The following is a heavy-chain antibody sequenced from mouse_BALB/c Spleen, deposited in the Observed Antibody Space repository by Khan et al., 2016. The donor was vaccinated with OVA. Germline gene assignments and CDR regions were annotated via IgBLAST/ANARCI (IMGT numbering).Heavy chain of an antibody. D-gene: IGHD6-1*01. V-gene: IGHV9-3-1*01. CDR2: MNTYTGEP. CDR1: GYTFTDYV. CDR3: VRCHGEY. J-gene: IGHJ2*01. Sequence: QIQLVQSGPELKKPGETVKISCKAFGYTFTDYVMNWVKQSPGEGLKWMGWMNTYTGEPTYADDFEGRFAFSLATSASTDYLQISSLKAEDTATYVCVRCHGEYWGQGTALTVSS.